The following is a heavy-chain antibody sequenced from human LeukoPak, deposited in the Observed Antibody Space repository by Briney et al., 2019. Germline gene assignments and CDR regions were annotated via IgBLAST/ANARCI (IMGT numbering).Heavy chain of an antibody. V-gene: IGHV4-39*01. D-gene: IGHD3-22*01. J-gene: IGHJ4*02. CDR2: IYYSGST. CDR3: ERNIVAYYYDSSGYWY. CDR1: GGSISSSSYY. Sequence: SETLSLTCTVSGGSISSSSYYWGWIRQPPGKGLEWIGSIYYSGSTYYNPSLKSRVTISVDTSKNQFSLKLSSVTAADTAVYYCERNIVAYYYDSSGYWYWGQGTLVTVSS.